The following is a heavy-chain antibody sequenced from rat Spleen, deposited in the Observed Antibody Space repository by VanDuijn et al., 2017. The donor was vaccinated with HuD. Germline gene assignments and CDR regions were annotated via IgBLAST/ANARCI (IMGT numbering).Heavy chain of an antibody. V-gene: IGHV5-46*01. CDR1: GFTFSSFP. CDR2: ISPSGGTT. CDR3: GRTSLQWFRMDA. Sequence: EVQLVESGGGLVQPGRSLKLSCAASGFTFSSFPMAWVRQAPKKGLEWVASISPSGGTTYYRDSVKGRFTVSRDNAKSTLYLQMDSLRSEDTATYYCGRTSLQWFRMDAWGQGTSLTVSS. D-gene: IGHD1-1*01. J-gene: IGHJ4*01.